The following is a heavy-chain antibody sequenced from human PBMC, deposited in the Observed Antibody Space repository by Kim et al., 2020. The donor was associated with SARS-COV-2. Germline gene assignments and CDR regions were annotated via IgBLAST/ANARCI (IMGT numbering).Heavy chain of an antibody. CDR2: GSQK. V-gene: IGHV3-7*04. CDR3: ARGRGVDC. J-gene: IGHJ4*02. Sequence: GSQKYYVDSAKGRFTISRENAKTSVYLQVSSLRGEDTAVYYCARGRGVDCWGQGTLVTVSS.